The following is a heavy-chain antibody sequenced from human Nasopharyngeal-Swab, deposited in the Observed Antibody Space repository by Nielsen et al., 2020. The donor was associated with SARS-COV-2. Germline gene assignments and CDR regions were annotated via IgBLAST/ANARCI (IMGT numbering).Heavy chain of an antibody. J-gene: IGHJ6*02. V-gene: IGHV1-3*01. CDR3: AREYSYGYKLSFDYYYGMDV. D-gene: IGHD5-18*01. Sequence: ASVKVSCKASGYTFTSYAMHWVRQAPGQRLEWMGWLNAGNGNTRYSQKFQGRVTLTRDTSASTAYMELSNLRSEDTAVYYCAREYSYGYKLSFDYYYGMDVWGQGTTVTVSS. CDR2: LNAGNGNT. CDR1: GYTFTSYA.